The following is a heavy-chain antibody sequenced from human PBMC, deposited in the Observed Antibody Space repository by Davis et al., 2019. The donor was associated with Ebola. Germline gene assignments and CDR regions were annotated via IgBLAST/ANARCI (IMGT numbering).Heavy chain of an antibody. CDR2: IYYSGST. D-gene: IGHD3-22*01. CDR3: ARGGNYYDSSGYYTWGPDFDY. V-gene: IGHV4-39*07. CDR1: ACSTSTSSYY. Sequence: GSLRLSCTVSACSTSTSSYYWGWIRQPPGKGLEWTGIIYYSGSTYYNPSLKSRVTISVDRSKNQFSLKLSSVTAADTAVYYCARGGNYYDSSGYYTWGPDFDYWGQGTLVTVSS. J-gene: IGHJ4*02.